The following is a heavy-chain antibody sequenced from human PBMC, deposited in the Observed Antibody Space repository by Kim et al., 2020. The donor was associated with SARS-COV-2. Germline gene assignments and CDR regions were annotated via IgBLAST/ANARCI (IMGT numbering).Heavy chain of an antibody. J-gene: IGHJ3*02. D-gene: IGHD5-18*01. CDR1: GFTFSSYG. V-gene: IGHV3-33*01. Sequence: GGSLRLSCAASGFTFSSYGMHWVRQAPGKGLEWVAVIWYDGSNKYYADSVKGRFTISRDNSKNTLYLQMNSLRAEDTAVYYCARGAYGYRNNDAFDIWGQGTMVTVSS. CDR3: ARGAYGYRNNDAFDI. CDR2: IWYDGSNK.